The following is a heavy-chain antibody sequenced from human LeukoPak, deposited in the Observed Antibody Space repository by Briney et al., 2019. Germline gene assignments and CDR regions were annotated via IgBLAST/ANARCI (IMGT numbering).Heavy chain of an antibody. J-gene: IGHJ4*02. CDR1: GGSISSYY. CDR2: MYYSGST. V-gene: IGHV4-59*01. Sequence: PSETLSLTCTVSGGSISSYYWSWIRQPPGKGLEWIAYMYYSGSTNYNPSLKSRITISLDTSKNQFSLKLSSVTAADTAVYYCATYPFWGATHYFDYWGQGILVTVSS. D-gene: IGHD1-26*01. CDR3: ATYPFWGATHYFDY.